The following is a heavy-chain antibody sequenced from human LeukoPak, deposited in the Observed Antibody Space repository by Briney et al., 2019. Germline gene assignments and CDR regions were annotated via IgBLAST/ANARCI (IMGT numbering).Heavy chain of an antibody. V-gene: IGHV3-43D*04. Sequence: GGSLRLSCAASGFTFDDYAMHWVRQAPGKGLEWVSLISWDGGSTYYADSVEGRFTISRDNSKNSLYLQMNSLRAEDTALYYCAKDQRPGLYCSSTSCYSPSVFDYWGQGTLVTVSS. D-gene: IGHD2-2*01. CDR1: GFTFDDYA. CDR2: ISWDGGST. CDR3: AKDQRPGLYCSSTSCYSPSVFDY. J-gene: IGHJ4*02.